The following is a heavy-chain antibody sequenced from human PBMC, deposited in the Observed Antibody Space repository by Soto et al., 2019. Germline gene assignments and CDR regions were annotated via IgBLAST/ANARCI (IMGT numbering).Heavy chain of an antibody. CDR1: GGSISSSSYY. CDR3: ARQGAVVPAAPFDY. V-gene: IGHV4-39*01. Sequence: SETLSLTCTVSGGSISSSSYYWGWIRQPPGKGLEWIGSIYYSGSTYYNPSLKSRVTISVDTSKNQFSLKLSSVTAADTAVYYCARQGAVVPAAPFDYWGQGTLVTVSS. CDR2: IYYSGST. J-gene: IGHJ4*02. D-gene: IGHD2-2*01.